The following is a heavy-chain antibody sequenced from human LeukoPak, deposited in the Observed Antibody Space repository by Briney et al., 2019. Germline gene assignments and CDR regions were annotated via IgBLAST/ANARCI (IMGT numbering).Heavy chain of an antibody. CDR3: ARALPNSWYFFDY. D-gene: IGHD6-13*01. J-gene: IGHJ4*02. V-gene: IGHV3-74*01. Sequence: PGGSLRLSCAASGFTFSSYWMHWVRQAPGKGLVWVSRINSDGSSTNYADSVKGRFTISRDNAKNSLYLQMNSLRAEDTAVYYCARALPNSWYFFDYWGQGTLVTVSS. CDR2: INSDGSST. CDR1: GFTFSSYW.